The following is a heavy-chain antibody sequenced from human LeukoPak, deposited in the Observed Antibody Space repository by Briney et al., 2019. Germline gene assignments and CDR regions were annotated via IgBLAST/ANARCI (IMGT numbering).Heavy chain of an antibody. CDR3: AKGPMVRIDY. J-gene: IGHJ4*02. CDR2: ISSSSSTI. V-gene: IGHV3-48*01. Sequence: GGSLRLSCAASGFTFSSYSMNWVRQAPGKGLEWVSYISSSSSTIYYADSVKGRFTISRDNSKNTLYLQMSSLRAEDTAVYYCAKGPMVRIDYWGQGTLVTVSS. CDR1: GFTFSSYS. D-gene: IGHD3-10*01.